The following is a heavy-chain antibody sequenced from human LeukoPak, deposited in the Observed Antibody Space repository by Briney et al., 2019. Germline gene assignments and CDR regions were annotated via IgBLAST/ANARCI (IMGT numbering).Heavy chain of an antibody. D-gene: IGHD3-3*01. Sequence: ASVKVSCKASGYTFTGYYMHWVRQAPGQGLEWMGWINPNSGGTNYAQKFQGRVTMTRDTSISTAYMELSRLRSDDTAVYYCARDYRSGRITIFGVVDYWGQGTLVTVSS. CDR1: GYTFTGYY. V-gene: IGHV1-2*02. CDR3: ARDYRSGRITIFGVVDY. CDR2: INPNSGGT. J-gene: IGHJ4*02.